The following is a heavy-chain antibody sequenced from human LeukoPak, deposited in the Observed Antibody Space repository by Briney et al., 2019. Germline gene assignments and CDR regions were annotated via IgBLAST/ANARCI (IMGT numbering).Heavy chain of an antibody. CDR2: IYPRDGST. CDR1: GYTFTSIY. Sequence: ASVKVSCKASGYTFTSIYIHWVRQAPGQGLEWMGMIYPRDGSTSYAQKFQGRVTVTRDTSTSTVHMELSGLRSEDTAVYYCARDQEGFDYWGQGTLVTVSS. V-gene: IGHV1-46*01. J-gene: IGHJ4*02. CDR3: ARDQEGFDY.